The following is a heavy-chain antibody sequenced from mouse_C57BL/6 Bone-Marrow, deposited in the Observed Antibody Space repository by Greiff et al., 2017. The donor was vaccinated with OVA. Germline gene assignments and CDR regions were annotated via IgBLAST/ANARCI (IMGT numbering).Heavy chain of an antibody. J-gene: IGHJ3*01. V-gene: IGHV1-82*01. D-gene: IGHD2-4*01. CDR2: IYPGDGDT. Sequence: VQLQQSGPELVKPGASVKISCKASGYAFSSSWMNWVKQRPGKGLEWIGRIYPGDGDTNYTAKFKGKATLTADKSSSTAYLQLSSLTSEDTAVYFCARWDYDWFAYWGQGTLVTVSA. CDR3: ARWDYDWFAY. CDR1: GYAFSSSW.